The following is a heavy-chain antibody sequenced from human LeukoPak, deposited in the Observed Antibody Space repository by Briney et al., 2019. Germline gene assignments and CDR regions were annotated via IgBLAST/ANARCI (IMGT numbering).Heavy chain of an antibody. D-gene: IGHD1-14*01. CDR3: AKQLRPDDY. CDR1: GFTFSSYG. CDR2: ISGSGGST. J-gene: IGHJ4*02. Sequence: GGSLRLSCAASGFTFSSYGMSWVRQAPGKGLEWVSGISGSGGSTYYADSVKGRFTISRDNSKNTLSLQMNSLRAEDTAVYYCAKQLRPDDYWGQGTLVTVSS. V-gene: IGHV3-23*01.